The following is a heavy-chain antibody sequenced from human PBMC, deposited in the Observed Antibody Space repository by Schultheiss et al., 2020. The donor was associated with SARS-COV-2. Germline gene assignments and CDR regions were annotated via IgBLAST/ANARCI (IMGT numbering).Heavy chain of an antibody. J-gene: IGHJ5*02. CDR3: AKDSSGWYNWFDP. Sequence: GGSLRLSCAASGFTFSTYWMHWVRQAPAQGLEWVSGISGSGGSTYYADSVKGRFTISRDNSKNTLYLQMNSLRAEDTAVYYCAKDSSGWYNWFDPWGQGTLVTVSS. V-gene: IGHV3-23*01. CDR1: GFTFSTYW. D-gene: IGHD6-19*01. CDR2: ISGSGGST.